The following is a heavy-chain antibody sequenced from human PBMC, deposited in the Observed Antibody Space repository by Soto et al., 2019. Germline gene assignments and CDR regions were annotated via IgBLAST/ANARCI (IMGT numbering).Heavy chain of an antibody. CDR2: VSRDGCTK. D-gene: IGHD5-18*01. V-gene: IGHV3-30*18. J-gene: IGHJ3*01. CDR1: GFTFSNYG. Sequence: QVQLVESGGGVVQPGRSLRLSCAASGFTFSNYGMQWVRQAPGKGLEWVAVVSRDGCTKFYADSVKGRFTISRDNSKNTQDMQVKTLSPEDTAVYYCVKEWHRDGYGAALEVWGQGTMVTVSS. CDR3: VKEWHRDGYGAALEV.